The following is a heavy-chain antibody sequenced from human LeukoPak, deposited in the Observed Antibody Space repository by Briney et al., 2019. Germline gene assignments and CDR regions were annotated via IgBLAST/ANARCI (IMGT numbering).Heavy chain of an antibody. CDR2: MNPNSSNT. J-gene: IGHJ4*02. CDR1: GYTFTSNV. D-gene: IGHD6-13*01. V-gene: IGHV1-8*01. CDR3: SRGRSSSWLLFEY. Sequence: ASVKLSCNASGYTFTSNVINWVRQATGQGLEWMGIMNPNSSNTAYSHNSQGRVTMNRNTSISTAYVVLNSLRSEDTSVYYCSRGRSSSWLLFEYWGQGTLVTVSS.